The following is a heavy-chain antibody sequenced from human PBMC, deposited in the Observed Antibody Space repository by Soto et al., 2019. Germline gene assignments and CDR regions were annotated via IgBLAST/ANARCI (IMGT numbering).Heavy chain of an antibody. CDR3: ARSSSWYTPYYYYMDV. Sequence: GASVKVSCKASGYTFTSYAMHWVRQAPGQRLEWMGWINAGNGNTKYSQKFQGRVTITRDTSASTAYMELSSLRSEDTAVYYCARSSSWYTPYYYYMDVWGKGTTVTVSS. D-gene: IGHD6-13*01. CDR1: GYTFTSYA. V-gene: IGHV1-3*01. J-gene: IGHJ6*03. CDR2: INAGNGNT.